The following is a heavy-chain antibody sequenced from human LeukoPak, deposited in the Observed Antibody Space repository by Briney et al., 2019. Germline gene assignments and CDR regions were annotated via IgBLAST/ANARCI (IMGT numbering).Heavy chain of an antibody. CDR3: ARDWQLRYSEGGFDY. D-gene: IGHD3-9*01. J-gene: IGHJ4*02. V-gene: IGHV1-2*02. CDR1: GYTFIGYY. CDR2: INPNSGDT. Sequence: VASVKVSCKASGYTFIGYYIHWVRQAPGQGLEWMGWINPNSGDTNYAQQFQGRVTMTRDTSISTAYMELSRLTSDDTAVYYCARDWQLRYSEGGFDYWGQGTLVTVPS.